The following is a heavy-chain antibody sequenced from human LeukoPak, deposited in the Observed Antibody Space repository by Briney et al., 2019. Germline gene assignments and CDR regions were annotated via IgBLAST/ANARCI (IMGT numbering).Heavy chain of an antibody. Sequence: GTLSLTCAVSGDSISSSYWWSWVRQAPGKGLEWVSIISGSGGSTYYADSVKGRFTISRDNSKNTLYVQMNSLRAEDTAVYYCAKNLEGYSSSWYHFDYWGQGTLVTVSS. D-gene: IGHD6-13*01. CDR3: AKNLEGYSSSWYHFDY. V-gene: IGHV3-23*01. CDR1: GDSISSSY. CDR2: ISGSGGST. J-gene: IGHJ4*02.